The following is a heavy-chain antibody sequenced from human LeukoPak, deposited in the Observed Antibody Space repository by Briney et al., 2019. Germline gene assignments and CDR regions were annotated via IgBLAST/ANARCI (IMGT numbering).Heavy chain of an antibody. Sequence: GGSLRHSCAASGFSFSGSSMHWVRQAPGKGLEWVAVMSNDGSLQYYADSLEGRFIISRDNSKNTLYLQMNSLRAEDTAMYYCASHSNSWTSLAYWGQGTLVTVSS. CDR1: GFSFSGSS. CDR3: ASHSNSWTSLAY. V-gene: IGHV3-30*01. J-gene: IGHJ4*02. CDR2: MSNDGSLQ. D-gene: IGHD6-13*01.